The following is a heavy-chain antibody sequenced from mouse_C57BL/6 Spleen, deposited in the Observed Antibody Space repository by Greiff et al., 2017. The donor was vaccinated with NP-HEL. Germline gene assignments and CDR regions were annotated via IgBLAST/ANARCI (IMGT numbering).Heavy chain of an antibody. J-gene: IGHJ1*03. CDR2: IHPNSGST. D-gene: IGHD2-4*01. CDR3: ARREDYDVGYFDV. V-gene: IGHV1-64*01. CDR1: GYTFTSYW. Sequence: QVQLQQPGAELVKPGASVKLSCKASGYTFTSYWMHWVKQRPGQGLEWIGMIHPNSGSTNYNEKFKSKATLTVDKSSSTAYMQLSSLTSEDSAVYYCARREDYDVGYFDVWGTGTTVTVSS.